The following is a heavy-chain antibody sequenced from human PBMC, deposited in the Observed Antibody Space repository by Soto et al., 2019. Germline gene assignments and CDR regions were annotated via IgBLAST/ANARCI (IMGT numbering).Heavy chain of an antibody. CDR2: INAGNGNT. V-gene: IGHV1-3*01. J-gene: IGHJ4*02. D-gene: IGHD3-3*01. CDR3: ARPFFGVVFPFDY. CDR1: GYTFTSYA. Sequence: GASVKVSCKASGYTFTSYAMHWVRQAPGQRLEWMGWINAGNGNTKYSQKFQGRVTITRDTSASTAYMELSSLRSEDTAVYYCARPFFGVVFPFDYWGQGTLVTVSS.